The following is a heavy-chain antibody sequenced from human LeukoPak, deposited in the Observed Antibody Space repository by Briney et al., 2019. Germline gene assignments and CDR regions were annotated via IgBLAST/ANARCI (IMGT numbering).Heavy chain of an antibody. CDR3: AKGGPEASAGLSWFGP. CDR2: TYYSGNA. D-gene: IGHD1-14*01. Sequence: SETLSLTCTVSGGSISNYYWYWMRQPPGKGLECIGYTYYSGNANYTPSLKSRVTISVDTSKNQFSLKLTSVTAADTAVYYCAKGGPEASAGLSWFGPWGQGTLVTVSS. J-gene: IGHJ5*02. CDR1: GGSISNYY. V-gene: IGHV4-59*01.